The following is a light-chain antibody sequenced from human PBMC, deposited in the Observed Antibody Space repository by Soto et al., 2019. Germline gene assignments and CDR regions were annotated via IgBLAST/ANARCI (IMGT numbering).Light chain of an antibody. Sequence: VMTQSPATLSLSPGDRATLSCRASQTVSSNLAWYQQKTGQAPRLLIYGESSRATGIPDRLSGTVSGTDLNLTISRLEPEDFAVYYCQKYGSSPITFGQGTRLEIK. CDR3: QKYGSSPIT. CDR1: QTVSSN. J-gene: IGKJ5*01. V-gene: IGKV3-20*01. CDR2: GES.